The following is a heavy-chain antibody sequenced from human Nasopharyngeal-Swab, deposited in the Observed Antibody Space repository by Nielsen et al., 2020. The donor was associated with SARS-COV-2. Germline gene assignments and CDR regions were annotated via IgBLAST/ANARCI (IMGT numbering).Heavy chain of an antibody. D-gene: IGHD2-15*01. J-gene: IGHJ6*02. CDR2: VDHTGRT. CDR1: VGSFSGYY. Sequence: SDTLSPTCAVHVGSFSGYYWSWVRQPPGKGLEWIGEVDHTGRTNNNPSLQSRVTMSVDTSKNQFSLTLSSVTAADTAVYYCARGGYQLLLRNYYYGMDVWSQGTTVTVSS. CDR3: ARGGYQLLLRNYYYGMDV. V-gene: IGHV4-34*01.